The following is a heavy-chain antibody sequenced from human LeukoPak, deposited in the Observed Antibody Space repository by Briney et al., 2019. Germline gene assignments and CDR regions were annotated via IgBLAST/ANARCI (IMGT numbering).Heavy chain of an antibody. CDR2: IYYSGST. Sequence: SETLSLTCTVSGGSVSSVSYYWSWIRQPPGKGLEWIGYIYYSGSTNYNPSLKSRVTISVDTSKNQFSLKLSSVTAADTAVYYCAKSYKGYCSGGSCPDYWGQGTLVTVSS. D-gene: IGHD2-15*01. V-gene: IGHV4-61*01. CDR3: AKSYKGYCSGGSCPDY. CDR1: GGSVSSVSYY. J-gene: IGHJ4*02.